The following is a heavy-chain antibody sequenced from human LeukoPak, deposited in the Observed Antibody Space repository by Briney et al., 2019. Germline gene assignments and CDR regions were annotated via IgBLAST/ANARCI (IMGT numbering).Heavy chain of an antibody. CDR2: IFADGSGT. D-gene: IGHD1-14*01. CDR1: GFTFSSYS. Sequence: GGSLRLSCVASGFTFSSYSMHWVRQAPGKGLVWVSRIFADGSGTSYADSVKGRFTISRDNTKNTLYLQMSSLRDDDTAVYYCARAGASYAMDVWGQGTTVTVS. J-gene: IGHJ6*02. V-gene: IGHV3-74*01. CDR3: ARAGASYAMDV.